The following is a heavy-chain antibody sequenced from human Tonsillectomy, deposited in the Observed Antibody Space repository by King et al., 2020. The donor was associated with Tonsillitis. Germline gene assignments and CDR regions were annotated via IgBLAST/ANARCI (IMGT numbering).Heavy chain of an antibody. CDR2: IRSKAYGGAT. CDR1: GFTFGNYA. V-gene: IGHV3-49*04. CDR3: TRYGGLSSAHYYYYYMDV. J-gene: IGHJ6*03. D-gene: IGHD2-15*01. Sequence: EVQLVESGGGLVQPGRSLRLSCTASGFTFGNYAMSWVRQAPGKGLEWVGFIRSKAYGGATEYAASVKGRFTISRDNSKSIAYLQMNSLKTEDTAVYYCTRYGGLSSAHYYYYYMDVWGKGTTVTVSS.